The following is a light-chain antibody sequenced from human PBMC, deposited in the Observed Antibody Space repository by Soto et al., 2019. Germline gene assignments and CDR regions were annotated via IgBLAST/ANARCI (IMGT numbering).Light chain of an antibody. V-gene: IGKV3-11*01. CDR1: QSVHNY. J-gene: IGKJ3*01. CDR3: QQYGRSPVT. CDR2: HAD. Sequence: EIVLTQSPATLSLSPGERATLSCRASQSVHNYLAWYQQKPGQAPRLLIYHADKRATGVPARFSGGGSGTDFTLTITSLEPEDFATYSCQQYGRSPVTFGPGTKVDIK.